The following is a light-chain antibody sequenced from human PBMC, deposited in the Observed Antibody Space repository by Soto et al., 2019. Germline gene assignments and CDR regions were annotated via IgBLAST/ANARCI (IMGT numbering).Light chain of an antibody. CDR2: EVS. CDR3: SSFTGSSTLYV. Sequence: QSVLTQPASVSGSPGQSITISCTGSSSDIGGYSYVSWYQQHPGKAPRLTIYEVSYRPSGISNRFSGSKSGNTASLTISGLQAEDEADYYCSSFTGSSTLYVFGTGTKLTVL. J-gene: IGLJ1*01. CDR1: SSDIGGYSY. V-gene: IGLV2-14*03.